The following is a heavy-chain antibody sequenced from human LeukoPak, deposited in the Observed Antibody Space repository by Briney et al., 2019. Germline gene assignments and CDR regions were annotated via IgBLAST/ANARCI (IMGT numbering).Heavy chain of an antibody. D-gene: IGHD3-3*01. CDR1: GYTFYYYG. CDR3: ARESFGVATDY. CDR2: INTNTGNP. V-gene: IGHV7-4-1*02. J-gene: IGHJ4*02. Sequence: ASVKVSCKASGYTFYYYGISWVRQAPGQGLEWMGWINTNTGNPTYAQGFTGRFVFSLDTSVSTAYLQISSLKAEDTAVYYCARESFGVATDYWGQGTLVTVSS.